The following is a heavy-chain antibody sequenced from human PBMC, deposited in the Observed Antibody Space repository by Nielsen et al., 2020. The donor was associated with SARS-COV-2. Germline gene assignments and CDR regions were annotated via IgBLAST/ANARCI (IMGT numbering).Heavy chain of an antibody. Sequence: GGSLRLSCSASGFTFSSTWMDWVRQAPGQGLVWVSRINPSGSGTAYADSVKGRFAVSRDNAGNTVVLQIHSLRVEDTAVYYCARDLNSSGWERNFDYWGQGTLVTVSS. CDR3: ARDLNSSGWERNFDY. CDR1: GFTFSSTW. D-gene: IGHD6-19*01. CDR2: INPSGSGT. V-gene: IGHV3-74*01. J-gene: IGHJ4*02.